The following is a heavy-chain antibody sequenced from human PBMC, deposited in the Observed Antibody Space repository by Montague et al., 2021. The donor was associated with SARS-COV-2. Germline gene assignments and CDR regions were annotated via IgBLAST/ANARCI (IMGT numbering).Heavy chain of an antibody. V-gene: IGHV4-59*01. Sequence: SETLSLTCTVSGGSISSYYWSWIRQPPGKGQEWIGYIYYSGSTNYNPSLKSRVTISVDTSKNQFSLKLSSVTAADTAVYYCARGLPMVRGVIRWFDPWGQGTLVTVSS. D-gene: IGHD3-10*01. CDR2: IYYSGST. J-gene: IGHJ5*02. CDR3: ARGLPMVRGVIRWFDP. CDR1: GGSISSYY.